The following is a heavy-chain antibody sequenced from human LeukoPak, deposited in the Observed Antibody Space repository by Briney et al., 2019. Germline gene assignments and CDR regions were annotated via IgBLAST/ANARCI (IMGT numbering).Heavy chain of an antibody. CDR3: ASLAVAGLSEGY. D-gene: IGHD6-19*01. CDR2: ITYSGNT. V-gene: IGHV4-30-4*08. Sequence: PSETLSLTCTVSGGSISSGPYYWIWIRQHPGKGLEWIGYITYSGNTYYYPALKSRVTISVDTSRNQFSLKLSSVTAADTAVYYCASLAVAGLSEGYWGQGTLVIVSS. CDR1: GGSISSGPYY. J-gene: IGHJ4*02.